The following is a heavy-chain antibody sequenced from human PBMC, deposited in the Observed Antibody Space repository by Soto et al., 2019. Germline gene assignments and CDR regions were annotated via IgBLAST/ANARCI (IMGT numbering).Heavy chain of an antibody. J-gene: IGHJ4*02. Sequence: QLQLQESGPGLVKPSETLSLTCTVSGGSISSSSYYWGWIRQPPGKGLEWIGSIYYSGSTYYNPSLKRRVTISVDTSKNQFSLKLSSVTAADTAVYYCARRGRSSWYGYWGQGTLVTVSS. CDR2: IYYSGST. V-gene: IGHV4-39*01. CDR3: ARRGRSSWYGY. CDR1: GGSISSSSYY. D-gene: IGHD6-13*01.